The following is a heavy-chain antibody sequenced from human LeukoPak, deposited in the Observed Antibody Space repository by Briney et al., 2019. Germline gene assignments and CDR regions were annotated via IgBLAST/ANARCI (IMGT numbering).Heavy chain of an antibody. CDR3: ARALSDYGDYIFDY. Sequence: ASVRVSCKASGYTFSSYAISWVRQAPGQGLEWMGRIIPIFGTANYAQKFQGRVTITTDESTSTAYMELSSLRSEDTAVYYCARALSDYGDYIFDYWGQGTLVTVSS. CDR1: GYTFSSYA. CDR2: IIPIFGTA. V-gene: IGHV1-69*05. J-gene: IGHJ4*02. D-gene: IGHD4-17*01.